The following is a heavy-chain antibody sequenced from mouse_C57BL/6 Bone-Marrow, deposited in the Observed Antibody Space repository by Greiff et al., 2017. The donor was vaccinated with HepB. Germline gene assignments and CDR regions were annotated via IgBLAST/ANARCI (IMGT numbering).Heavy chain of an antibody. CDR1: GYPFTSYW. V-gene: IGHV1-74*01. CDR3: AIGIVTLDY. CDR2: IHPSDSDT. D-gene: IGHD2-5*01. Sequence: VPLQQPGAELVKPGGLVKVSCKASGYPFTSYWMHLVKQRPGPGLELIGRIHPSDSDTNYNQKFKGKATLTVDKSSRTAYMQLSSLTSEDSAVYYCAIGIVTLDYWGQGTTLTVSS. J-gene: IGHJ2*01.